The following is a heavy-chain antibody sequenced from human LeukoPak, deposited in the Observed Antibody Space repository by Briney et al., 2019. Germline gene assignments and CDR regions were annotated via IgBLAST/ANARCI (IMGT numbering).Heavy chain of an antibody. CDR3: ARHHGDYYYGMDV. J-gene: IGHJ6*02. Sequence: GESLRISCTGFGYTFTNYWIGWVRQMPGKGLEWMGIVYPGDSHTRYTPSFQGQVSISADKSISTAYLQWSSLKASDTAMYYCARHHGDYYYGMDVWGQGTTVTVSS. V-gene: IGHV5-51*01. CDR2: VYPGDSHT. D-gene: IGHD3-16*01. CDR1: GYTFTNYW.